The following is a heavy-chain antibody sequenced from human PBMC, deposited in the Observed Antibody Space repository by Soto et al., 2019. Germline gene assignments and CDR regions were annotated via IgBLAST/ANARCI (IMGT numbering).Heavy chain of an antibody. CDR2: ISSSSSYI. D-gene: IGHD3-22*01. V-gene: IGHV3-21*01. CDR1: GLTFSSYS. CDR3: ARDRYPYYVSSGYYYRPPPFDY. J-gene: IGHJ4*02. Sequence: GGSLRLSCAASGLTFSSYSMNWVRQAPGKGLEWVSSISSSSSYIYYADSVKGRFTISRDNAKNSLYLQMNSLRAEDTAVYYCARDRYPYYVSSGYYYRPPPFDYWGQGTLVTVSS.